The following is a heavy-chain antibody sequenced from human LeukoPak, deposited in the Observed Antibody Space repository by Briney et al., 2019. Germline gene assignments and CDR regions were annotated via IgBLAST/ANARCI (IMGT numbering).Heavy chain of an antibody. V-gene: IGHV4-4*07. CDR3: ARSPPQGIAAAENWFDP. J-gene: IGHJ5*02. D-gene: IGHD6-13*01. CDR1: GRFISSYY. Sequence: PWETLSLTCTVSGRFISSYYWSWIRQPAGKGLECLGRIYTSGSTNYNPPRKSRAPIPVETSKNQFSLKLTSVTPADRPVYYLARSPPQGIAAAENWFDPWGQGTLVTVSS. CDR2: IYTSGST.